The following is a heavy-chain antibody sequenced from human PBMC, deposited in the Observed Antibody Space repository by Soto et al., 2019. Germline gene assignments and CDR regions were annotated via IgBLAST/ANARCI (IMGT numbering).Heavy chain of an antibody. D-gene: IGHD3-10*01. Sequence: QVQLVQSGAELKKPGASAKVSCKASGYIFTSYGISWVRQAPGQGLEWMAWISVDSGNTNYAQNFDGRGTMTTDTSASTAHMELRSLRSDDTAVYYCAGFNGSGTNYYMDVWGKGTTVIVSS. CDR2: ISVDSGNT. CDR3: AGFNGSGTNYYMDV. J-gene: IGHJ6*03. CDR1: GYIFTSYG. V-gene: IGHV1-18*01.